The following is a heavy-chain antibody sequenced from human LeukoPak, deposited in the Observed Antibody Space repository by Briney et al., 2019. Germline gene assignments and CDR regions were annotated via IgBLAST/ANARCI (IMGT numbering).Heavy chain of an antibody. D-gene: IGHD1-7*01. CDR2: ISYDGSNK. Sequence: GGSLRLSCAASGFTFSSSVIHWVRQAPGKGLEWVAVISYDGSNKYYADSVKGRFTISRDNSENTLYLQMNSLRAEDTAVYYCVKNRVVFNWNYAYYSDCWGQGTLVTVSS. J-gene: IGHJ4*02. V-gene: IGHV3-30*04. CDR1: GFTFSSSV. CDR3: VKNRVVFNWNYAYYSDC.